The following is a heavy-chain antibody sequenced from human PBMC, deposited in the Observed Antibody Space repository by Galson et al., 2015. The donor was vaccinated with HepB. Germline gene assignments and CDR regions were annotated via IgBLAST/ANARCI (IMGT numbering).Heavy chain of an antibody. D-gene: IGHD3-3*01. CDR2: MYYSGST. CDR1: GGSISSSSYY. V-gene: IGHV4-39*07. CDR3: ARVSLFRAGFDP. J-gene: IGHJ5*02. Sequence: SETLSLTCTVSGGSISSSSYYWGWIRQPPGKGLEWIGYMYYSGSTYYNPSLKSRVTISVDTSKNQFSLKLSSVTAADTAVYYCARVSLFRAGFDPWGQGTLVTVSS.